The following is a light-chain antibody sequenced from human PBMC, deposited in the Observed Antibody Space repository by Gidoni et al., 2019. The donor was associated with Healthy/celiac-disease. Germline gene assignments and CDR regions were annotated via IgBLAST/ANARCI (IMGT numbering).Light chain of an antibody. CDR1: SSDADVYNY. V-gene: IGLV2-14*01. Sequence: QSALTQHASVPGSPGPSITISCTGTSSDADVYNYVSWYQQHPGKAPKLMIYDVSNRPPGVSNRFSGSKAGNTASLTISGLQAEDEADYYCSSYTSSSTRVFGGGTKLTV. CDR2: DVS. J-gene: IGLJ3*02. CDR3: SSYTSSSTRV.